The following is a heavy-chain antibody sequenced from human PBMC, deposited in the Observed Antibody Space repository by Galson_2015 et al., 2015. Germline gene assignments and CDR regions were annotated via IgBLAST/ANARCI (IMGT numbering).Heavy chain of an antibody. D-gene: IGHD2-15*01. V-gene: IGHV1-69*13. CDR2: IIPIFGTA. J-gene: IGHJ6*02. CDR3: ARAGLPRFYYYYGMDV. CDR1: GYTFSSHA. Sequence: SVKVSCKASGYTFSSHAISWVRQAPGQGLEWMGGIIPIFGTANYAQKFQGRVTITADESTSTAYMELSSLRSEDTAVYYCARAGLPRFYYYYGMDVWGQGTTVTVSS.